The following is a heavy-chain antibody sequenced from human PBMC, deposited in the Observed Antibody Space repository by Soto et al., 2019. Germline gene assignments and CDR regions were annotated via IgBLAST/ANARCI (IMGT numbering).Heavy chain of an antibody. CDR3: AKVPMVVVVAAKGDPFER. Sequence: GGSLRLSCETSGFAFATHALTWVRQAPGKGLEWVSSITNSGATKYFADTVKGRFTISRDNSKNTLYLQMNSLRADDTAMYYCAKVPMVVVVAAKGDPFERWGQGTMVTV. D-gene: IGHD2-15*01. J-gene: IGHJ3*02. CDR1: GFAFATHA. V-gene: IGHV3-23*01. CDR2: ITNSGATK.